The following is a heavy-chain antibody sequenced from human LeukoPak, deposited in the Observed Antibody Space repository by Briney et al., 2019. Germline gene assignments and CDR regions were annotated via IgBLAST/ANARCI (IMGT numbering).Heavy chain of an antibody. Sequence: TGGSLRLSCAVSGFTFNKIALTWVRQAPGGGLDWVSGISGSGHNRYYADSVKGRFTISRDNSKNTLYLQMNSLRAEDTAVYYCAKVDILTGYPDYWGQGTLVTVSS. CDR2: ISGSGHNR. V-gene: IGHV3-23*01. CDR3: AKVDILTGYPDY. J-gene: IGHJ4*02. D-gene: IGHD3-9*01. CDR1: GFTFNKIA.